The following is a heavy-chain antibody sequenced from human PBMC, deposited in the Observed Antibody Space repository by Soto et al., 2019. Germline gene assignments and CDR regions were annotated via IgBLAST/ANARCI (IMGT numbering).Heavy chain of an antibody. CDR1: GFTFSSYS. J-gene: IGHJ4*02. Sequence: EVQLVESGGGLVQHGGSLRLSCAASGFTFSSYSMNWVRQAPGKGLEWVSYISSSSSTIYYADSVKGRFTISRDNAKNSLYLQMNSLRDEDTAVYYCARDGFEDYGDYVGDYWGQGTLVTVSS. V-gene: IGHV3-48*02. CDR2: ISSSSSTI. D-gene: IGHD4-17*01. CDR3: ARDGFEDYGDYVGDY.